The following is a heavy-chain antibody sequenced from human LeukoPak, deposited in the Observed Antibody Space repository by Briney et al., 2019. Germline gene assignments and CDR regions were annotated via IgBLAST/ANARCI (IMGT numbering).Heavy chain of an antibody. V-gene: IGHV1-69*05. D-gene: IGHD4-17*01. CDR3: ARVGTPYGDLPPDY. CDR1: GGTFSSYA. J-gene: IGHJ4*02. CDR2: IIPIFGTA. Sequence: SVKVSCKASGGTFSSYAISWVRQAPGQGLEWMGGIIPIFGTANYAQKFQGRVTITTDESTSTAYMELSSLRSEDTAVYYCARVGTPYGDLPPDYWGQGTLVTVSS.